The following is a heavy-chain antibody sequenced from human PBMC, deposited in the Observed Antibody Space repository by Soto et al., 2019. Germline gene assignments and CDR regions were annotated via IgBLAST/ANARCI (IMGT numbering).Heavy chain of an antibody. Sequence: GGSLRLSCAASGFTFSNAWMSWVRQAPGKGLEWVGRIKSKTDGGTTDYAAPVKGRFTISRDDSKNTLYLQMNSLKTEDTAVYYCTTDLYYDYIWGSYRYSPDYWGQGTLVTVSS. D-gene: IGHD3-16*02. J-gene: IGHJ4*02. CDR3: TTDLYYDYIWGSYRYSPDY. V-gene: IGHV3-15*01. CDR2: IKSKTDGGTT. CDR1: GFTFSNAW.